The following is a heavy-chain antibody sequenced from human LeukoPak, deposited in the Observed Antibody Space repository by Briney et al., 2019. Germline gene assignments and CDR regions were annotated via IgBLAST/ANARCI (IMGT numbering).Heavy chain of an antibody. J-gene: IGHJ5*02. CDR1: GYSFTGHY. Sequence: ASVKVSCKASGYSFTGHYAHWVQQAPGQGLEWLGCINPNSGATNYAQTFQGRVAMTSDTSVSTAYMEVRRLTSDDTAVYYCAKGLRQDLINWFDPWGQGTPVTVSS. CDR2: INPNSGAT. V-gene: IGHV1-2*02. D-gene: IGHD3-16*01. CDR3: AKGLRQDLINWFDP.